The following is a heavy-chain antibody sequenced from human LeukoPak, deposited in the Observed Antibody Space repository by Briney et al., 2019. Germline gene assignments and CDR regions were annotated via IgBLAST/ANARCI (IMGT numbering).Heavy chain of an antibody. CDR1: GGSISNYY. J-gene: IGHJ4*02. CDR2: IHTSGST. CDR3: ARGTERDRLRWIGYYFDY. D-gene: IGHD4-23*01. V-gene: IGHV4-4*07. Sequence: SETLSLTCTVSGGSISNYYWSWIRQPAGKGLEWIGRIHTSGSTNYNPSLKRRITMSVDTSKNQFSLKLSSVTGADTAIYYCARGTERDRLRWIGYYFDYWGQGSLVTVSS.